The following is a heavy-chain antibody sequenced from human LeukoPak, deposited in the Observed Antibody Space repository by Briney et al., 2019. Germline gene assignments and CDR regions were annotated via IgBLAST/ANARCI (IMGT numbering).Heavy chain of an antibody. CDR3: AKTRPLDSSSWSHGDY. J-gene: IGHJ4*02. V-gene: IGHV3-23*01. D-gene: IGHD6-13*01. Sequence: GGSLRLSCAASGFTFTNYPMIWVRQAPGRGLTWVSGISGSGGSTYYGDSVKGRFTISRDNSKNTLYLQMNSLRAEDTAVYYCAKTRPLDSSSWSHGDYWGQGTLVTVSS. CDR1: GFTFTNYP. CDR2: ISGSGGST.